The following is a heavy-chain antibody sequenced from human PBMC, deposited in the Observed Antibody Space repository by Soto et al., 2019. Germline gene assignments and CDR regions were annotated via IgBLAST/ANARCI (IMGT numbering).Heavy chain of an antibody. CDR3: AKGDGQQLVPGNWFDP. V-gene: IGHV3-23*01. Sequence: VGSLRLSCAASGFTFSSYAMSWVRQAPGKELEWVSAISGSGGSTYYADSVKGRFTISRDNSKNTLYLQMNSLRAEDTAVYYCAKGDGQQLVPGNWFDPWGQGTLVTVSS. J-gene: IGHJ5*02. D-gene: IGHD6-13*01. CDR1: GFTFSSYA. CDR2: ISGSGGST.